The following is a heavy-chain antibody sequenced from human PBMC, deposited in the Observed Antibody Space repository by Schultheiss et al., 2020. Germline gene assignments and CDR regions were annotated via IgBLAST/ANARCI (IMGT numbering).Heavy chain of an antibody. CDR2: ISYDGSNK. V-gene: IGHV3-30-3*01. CDR1: GFTFSSYA. Sequence: GGSLRLSCAASGFTFSSYAMSWVRQAPGKGLEWVAVISYDGSNKYYADSVKGRFTISRDNSKSTLSLQINSLRAEDTAVYYCAREYCSGGSCYFDYWGQGPLVTVSS. CDR3: AREYCSGGSCYFDY. D-gene: IGHD2-15*01. J-gene: IGHJ4*02.